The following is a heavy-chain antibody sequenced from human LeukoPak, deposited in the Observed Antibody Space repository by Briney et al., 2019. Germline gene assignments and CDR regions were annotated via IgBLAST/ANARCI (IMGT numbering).Heavy chain of an antibody. Sequence: SQTLSLTCTVSGGSISSGSYYWRWIRQPAGKGLEWIGRIYTSGSTNYNPSLKSRVTISVDTSKNQFSLKLSSVTAADTAVYYCARANPKPLDYWGQGTLVTVSS. CDR1: GGSISSGSYY. J-gene: IGHJ4*02. V-gene: IGHV4-61*02. CDR2: IYTSGST. CDR3: ARANPKPLDY.